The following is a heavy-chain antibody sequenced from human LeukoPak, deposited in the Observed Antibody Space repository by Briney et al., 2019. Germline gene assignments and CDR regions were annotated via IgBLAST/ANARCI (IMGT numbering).Heavy chain of an antibody. V-gene: IGHV4-59*01. CDR2: IYYSGST. CDR1: GGSISSYY. CDR3: ARWSTGSYNNWLDP. Sequence: PSETLSLTCTVSGGSISSYYWSWIRQPPGEGLEWIGYIYYSGSTNYNPSLNSRVTISVDTSKNHFSLKLSSVTAADTAVYYCARWSTGSYNNWLDPWGQGTLVTVSS. D-gene: IGHD1-26*01. J-gene: IGHJ5*02.